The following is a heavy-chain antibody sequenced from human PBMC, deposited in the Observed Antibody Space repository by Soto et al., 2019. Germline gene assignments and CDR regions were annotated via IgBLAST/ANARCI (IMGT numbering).Heavy chain of an antibody. V-gene: IGHV3-11*01. Sequence: GGSLRLSCAASGFTFSDYYMSWIRQAPGKGLEWVAYISSSDNIIYYADSVKGRFTISRDNAKNSLYLQMNSLRAEDTAVYYCARDLGYYDSSGYFDYWGQGALVTVSS. CDR1: GFTFSDYY. CDR2: ISSSDNII. J-gene: IGHJ4*02. CDR3: ARDLGYYDSSGYFDY. D-gene: IGHD3-22*01.